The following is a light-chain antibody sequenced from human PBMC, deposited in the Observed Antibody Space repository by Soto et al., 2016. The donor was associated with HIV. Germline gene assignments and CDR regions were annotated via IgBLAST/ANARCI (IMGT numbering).Light chain of an antibody. Sequence: SYELTQPPSVSVTPGQTARITCGGNNIGGKSVHWYQQWPGQAPFLVIYADSDRPSEIPERFAGSNSGSAATLTITKVEFGDEADYYCQVWDETSDSAVFAGGTKVTVL. CDR3: QVWDETSDSAV. J-gene: IGLJ2*01. CDR1: NIGGKS. V-gene: IGLV3-21*02. CDR2: ADS.